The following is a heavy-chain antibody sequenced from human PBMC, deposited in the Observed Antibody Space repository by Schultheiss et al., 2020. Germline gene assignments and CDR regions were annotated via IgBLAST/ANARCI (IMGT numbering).Heavy chain of an antibody. Sequence: SVKVSCKASGGTFSSYTISWVRQAPGQGLEWMGRIIPILGIANYAQKFQGRVTMTTDTSTSTAYMELRSLRSEDTAVYYCARGAVAGTVGDYWGQGTLVTVSS. CDR3: ARGAVAGTVGDY. J-gene: IGHJ4*02. V-gene: IGHV1-69*02. CDR2: IIPILGIA. CDR1: GGTFSSYT. D-gene: IGHD6-19*01.